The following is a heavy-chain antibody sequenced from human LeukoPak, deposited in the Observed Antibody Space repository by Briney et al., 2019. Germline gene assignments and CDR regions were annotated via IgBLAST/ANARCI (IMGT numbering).Heavy chain of an antibody. CDR2: ISSSGSTI. Sequence: PGGSLRLSCAASGFTFSDYYMSWIRQAPGKGLEWVSYISSSGSTIYYADSVKGRFTISRDNAKNSLYLQMNSLRAEDTAVYYCARGLEKVVAAPYYFDYWGQGTLVTVSS. D-gene: IGHD2-15*01. V-gene: IGHV3-11*01. CDR1: GFTFSDYY. CDR3: ARGLEKVVAAPYYFDY. J-gene: IGHJ4*02.